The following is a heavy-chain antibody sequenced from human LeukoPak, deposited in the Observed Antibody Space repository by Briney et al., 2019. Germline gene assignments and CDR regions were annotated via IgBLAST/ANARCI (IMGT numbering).Heavy chain of an antibody. V-gene: IGHV3-48*02. CDR2: ISTSSTTI. CDR3: ARDRGYYYDY. Sequence: GGSLRLSCTTSGFNFNNAWMNWVRQAPGKGLEWVSYISTSSTTIYYADSVKGRFTISRDNAKNSLYLQMNSLRDEDTAVYYCARDRGYYYDYWGQGTLVTVSS. CDR1: GFNFNNAW. J-gene: IGHJ4*02. D-gene: IGHD3-10*01.